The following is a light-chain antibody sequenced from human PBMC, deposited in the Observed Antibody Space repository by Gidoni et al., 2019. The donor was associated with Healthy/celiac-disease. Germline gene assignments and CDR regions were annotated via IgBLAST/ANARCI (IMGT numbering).Light chain of an antibody. CDR3: SSYTSSSTLV. CDR2: EVS. CDR1: SSDVGGYNY. Sequence: QPALTQPAPVSGSPGQPITISCTGTSSDVGGYNYVSWYQQHPGKAPKLMIYEVSNRPSGVSNRFSGSKSGNTASLTISGLQAEDEADYYCSSYTSSSTLVFGGGTKLTVL. V-gene: IGLV2-14*01. J-gene: IGLJ2*01.